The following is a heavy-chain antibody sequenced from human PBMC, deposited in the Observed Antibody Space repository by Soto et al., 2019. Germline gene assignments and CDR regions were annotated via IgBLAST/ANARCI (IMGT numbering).Heavy chain of an antibody. Sequence: PEGSRRLSCAASGFTFSSYWMSWVRQAPGKGLEWVANIKQDGSEKYYVDSVKGRFTISRDNAKNSLYLQMNSLRAEDTAVYYCARDSVGATDKPEFDYWGQGTRVTVS. D-gene: IGHD1-26*01. V-gene: IGHV3-7*03. CDR3: ARDSVGATDKPEFDY. CDR2: IKQDGSEK. CDR1: GFTFSSYW. J-gene: IGHJ4*02.